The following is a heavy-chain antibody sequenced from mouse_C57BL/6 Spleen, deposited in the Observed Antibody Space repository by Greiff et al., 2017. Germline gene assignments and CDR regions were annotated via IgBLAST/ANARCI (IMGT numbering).Heavy chain of an antibody. D-gene: IGHD2-5*01. CDR2: IDPSDSYT. Sequence: QVQLQQPGAELVKPGASVKLSCTASGYTFTSYWMQWVKQRPGQGLEWIGEIDPSDSYTNYSQKFKGKATLTVDTSSSTAYLQLSSLTSEDSAVYCCARDSNYFDYWGQGTTLTVSS. J-gene: IGHJ2*01. CDR1: GYTFTSYW. V-gene: IGHV1-50*01. CDR3: ARDSNYFDY.